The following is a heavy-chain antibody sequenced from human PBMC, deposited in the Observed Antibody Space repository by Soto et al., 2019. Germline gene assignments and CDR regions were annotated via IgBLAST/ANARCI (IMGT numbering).Heavy chain of an antibody. V-gene: IGHV4-30-4*01. CDR2: IFYSGTT. D-gene: IGHD3-22*01. CDR1: GGSISSGDYY. CDR3: ARGVRLVYYDSSGYYDD. Sequence: QVQLQESGPGLVKPSQTLYLTCTVSGGSISSGDYYWSWIRQPPGKGLEWIGYIFYSGTTSYNPCVESRVSISVDTSKNQLSLKLNSLTAADAAVYYCARGVRLVYYDSSGYYDDWGQGTLVTVSS. J-gene: IGHJ4*02.